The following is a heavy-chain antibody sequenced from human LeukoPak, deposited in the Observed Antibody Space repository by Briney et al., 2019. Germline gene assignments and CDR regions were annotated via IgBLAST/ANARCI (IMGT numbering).Heavy chain of an antibody. V-gene: IGHV3-23*01. D-gene: IGHD4-17*01. CDR1: GFTFRSFT. Sequence: GGSLRLSCAASGFTFRSFTMTWVRQAPGKGLEWVASITGNHGPTYNTDSVKDRFTISRDNSQNTLYLQMDSLRAEDTAVYYCTKDPNGDYVGAFDPWGQRTLVTVSS. J-gene: IGHJ5*02. CDR2: ITGNHGPT. CDR3: TKDPNGDYVGAFDP.